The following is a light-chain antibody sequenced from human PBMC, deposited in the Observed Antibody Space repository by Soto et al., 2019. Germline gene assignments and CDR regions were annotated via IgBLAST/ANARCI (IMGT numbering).Light chain of an antibody. CDR3: MQTLQTPLT. CDR2: LGS. Sequence: DIVMTQSPLSLPVTPGEPASISCRSSQSLLHSNGYNYLHWYLQKPGQSPQLLIYLGSNRASGVPDRFSSSGSGTDFTLKISRVEAEDVAVYYCMQTLQTPLTFGGGTKVEIK. J-gene: IGKJ4*01. CDR1: QSLLHSNGYNY. V-gene: IGKV2-28*01.